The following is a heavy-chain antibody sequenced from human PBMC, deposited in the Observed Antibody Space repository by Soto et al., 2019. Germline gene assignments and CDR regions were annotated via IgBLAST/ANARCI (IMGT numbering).Heavy chain of an antibody. CDR2: IYPSDSDA. CDR3: ARRYYDILTGYYYFDY. D-gene: IGHD3-9*01. Sequence: GESLKISCEGSGYTFTRYWIGWVRQIPGKGLEWMGIIYPSDSDAKYSPSFEGQVTISADESISTAYLRWNSLKASDTAMYYCARRYYDILTGYYYFDYWGQGTLVTVSS. V-gene: IGHV5-51*01. CDR1: GYTFTRYW. J-gene: IGHJ4*02.